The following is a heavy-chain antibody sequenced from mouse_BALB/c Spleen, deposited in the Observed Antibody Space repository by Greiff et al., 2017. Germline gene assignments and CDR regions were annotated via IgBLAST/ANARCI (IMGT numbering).Heavy chain of an antibody. J-gene: IGHJ2*01. V-gene: IGHV5-17*02. CDR3: ARSYGKAYYFDY. CDR2: ISSGSSTI. Sequence: EVQVVESGGGLVQPGGSRKLSCAASGFTFSSFGMHWVRQAPEKGLEWVAYISSGSSTIYYADTVKGRFTISRDNPKNTLFLQMTSLRSEDTAMYYCARSYGKAYYFDYWGQGTTLTVSS. CDR1: GFTFSSFG. D-gene: IGHD2-10*02.